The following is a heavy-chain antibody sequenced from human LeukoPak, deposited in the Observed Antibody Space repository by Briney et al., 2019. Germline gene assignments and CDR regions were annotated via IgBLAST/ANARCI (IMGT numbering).Heavy chain of an antibody. Sequence: NSSETLSLTCTVSGGSISSSSYYWGWIRQPPGKGLEWIGSIYYSGSTNYNPSLKSRVTISVDTSKNQFSLKLSSVTAADTAVYYCARVTEQWLVISYYYYMDVWGKGTTVTVSS. D-gene: IGHD6-19*01. J-gene: IGHJ6*03. V-gene: IGHV4-39*07. CDR3: ARVTEQWLVISYYYYMDV. CDR1: GGSISSSSYY. CDR2: IYYSGST.